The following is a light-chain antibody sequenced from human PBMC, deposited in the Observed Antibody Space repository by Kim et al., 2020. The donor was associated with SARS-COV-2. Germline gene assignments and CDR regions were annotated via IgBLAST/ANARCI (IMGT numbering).Light chain of an antibody. CDR3: LQHKSYPWT. Sequence: ESVGDRVTITCRASEGINNYLAWFQQKPGKVPKRLSYAASSLQSGVPSRFSGSGSGTEFTLTISCLQAEDFATYYCLQHKSYPWTFGQGTKVDIK. CDR2: AAS. V-gene: IGKV1-17*03. CDR1: EGINNY. J-gene: IGKJ1*01.